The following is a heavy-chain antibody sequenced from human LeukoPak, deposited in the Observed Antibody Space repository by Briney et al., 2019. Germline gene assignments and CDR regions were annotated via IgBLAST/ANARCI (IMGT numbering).Heavy chain of an antibody. CDR1: GGSISSSSYY. CDR2: IYYSGST. CDR3: ARRGRLPGSTDH. Sequence: PSETLSLACTVSGGSISSSSYYWGWIRQPPGKGLEWIGSIYYSGSTYHNPSLKSRVTISVDTSKNQFSLKLSSVTAADTAVYYCARRGRLPGSTDHWGQGTLVTVSS. D-gene: IGHD5-12*01. V-gene: IGHV4-39*01. J-gene: IGHJ4*02.